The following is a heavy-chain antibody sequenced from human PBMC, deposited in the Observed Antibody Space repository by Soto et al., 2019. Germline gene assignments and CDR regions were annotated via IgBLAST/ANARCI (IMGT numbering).Heavy chain of an antibody. V-gene: IGHV3-23*01. CDR2: IGGSGSIR. D-gene: IGHD2-15*01. CDR3: ATLILDYCGGGSCYSYY. CDR1: VFSLRSYA. J-gene: IGHJ4*02. Sequence: SLRLCCAASVFSLRSYALSLVRQAPGKGLARVSXIGGSGSIRYYAESVQGGVNISSDNYKKTLYLKMSSLRAEETAVSYCATLILDYCGGGSCYSYYWGQGALVTVSS.